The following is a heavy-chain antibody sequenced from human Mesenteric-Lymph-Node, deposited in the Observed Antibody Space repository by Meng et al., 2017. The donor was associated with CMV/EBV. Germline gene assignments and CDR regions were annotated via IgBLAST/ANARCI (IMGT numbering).Heavy chain of an antibody. V-gene: IGHV1-2*02. CDR1: GCSFTGYY. CDR3: ARDSLFPHASRLYNWFDP. CDR2: INPNSGGK. Sequence: ASVKVSCKASGCSFTGYYMHWVRQAPGQGVEWMGWINPNSGGKNDAQKFQGRVTMIRDTSISTAYMELSRLRSDDTAVYYCARDSLFPHASRLYNWFDPWGQGTLVTVSS. J-gene: IGHJ5*02. D-gene: IGHD4/OR15-4a*01.